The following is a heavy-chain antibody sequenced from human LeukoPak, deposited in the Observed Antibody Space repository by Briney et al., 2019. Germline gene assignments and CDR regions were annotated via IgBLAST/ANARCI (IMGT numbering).Heavy chain of an antibody. D-gene: IGHD2-2*01. CDR2: ISAYNGNT. V-gene: IGHV1-18*01. Sequence: ASVKVSCKASGYTFTSYGISWVRQAPGQGLEWMGWISAYNGNTNYAQKLQGRVTMTTDTSTSTAYMELRSLRSDDTAVYYCARDLDCSSTSCYYYYMDVWGKGTTVTVSS. CDR1: GYTFTSYG. CDR3: ARDLDCSSTSCYYYYMDV. J-gene: IGHJ6*03.